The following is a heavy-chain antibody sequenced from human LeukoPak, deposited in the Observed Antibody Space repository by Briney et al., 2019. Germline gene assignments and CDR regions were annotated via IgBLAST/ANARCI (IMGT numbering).Heavy chain of an antibody. CDR3: ARHITVTDDAFNL. D-gene: IGHD6-19*01. V-gene: IGHV4-39*01. Sequence: SETLSLTCTVSGGSISSSSYYWGWIRQPPGKGLEWIGSIYYSGSTYYNPSLKGRVTISVDTSKNQFSLKLTSVTAADTAVYYGARHITVTDDAFNLWGRGTMVTASS. CDR2: IYYSGST. J-gene: IGHJ3*01. CDR1: GGSISSSSYY.